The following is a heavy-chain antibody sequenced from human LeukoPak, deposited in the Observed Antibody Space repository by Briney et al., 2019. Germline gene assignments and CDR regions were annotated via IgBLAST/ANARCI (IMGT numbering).Heavy chain of an antibody. CDR3: ARGGYSGTHYGSFDT. J-gene: IGHJ3*02. CDR2: IYYSGST. CDR1: GGSIIGYY. V-gene: IGHV4-59*01. D-gene: IGHD1-26*01. Sequence: AHTLCLTCAVAGGSIIGYYLSWIRQPPGKGLECIGYIYYSGSTNYSPSLQTRVTVSVDTSMTEFSLNLSSVTAADTAIYYCARGGYSGTHYGSFDTWGQGTMVTVSP.